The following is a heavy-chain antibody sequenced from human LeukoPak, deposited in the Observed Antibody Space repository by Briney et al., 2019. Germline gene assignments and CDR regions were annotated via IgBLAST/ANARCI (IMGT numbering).Heavy chain of an antibody. CDR2: INHSGST. Sequence: SETLSLTCAVYGGSFSGYYWSWIRQPPGKGLEWIGEINHSGSTNYNPSLKSRVTISVDTSKNQFSLKPSSVTAADTAVYYCARTYYDFWSGYSPDAFDIWGQGTMVTVSS. CDR1: GGSFSGYY. V-gene: IGHV4-34*01. CDR3: ARTYYDFWSGYSPDAFDI. D-gene: IGHD3-3*01. J-gene: IGHJ3*02.